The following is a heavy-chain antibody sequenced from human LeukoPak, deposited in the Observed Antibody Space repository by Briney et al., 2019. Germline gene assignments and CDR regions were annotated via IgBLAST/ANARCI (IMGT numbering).Heavy chain of an antibody. D-gene: IGHD3-22*01. Sequence: ASVKVSCKASGYTFTSYYMHWVRQAPGQGLEWMGIINPSGGSTSYARKFQGRVTMTRDMSTSTVYMELSSLRSDDTAVYYCARDTYYDSSGPPGSYFDYWGQGTLVTVSS. CDR2: INPSGGST. J-gene: IGHJ4*02. CDR3: ARDTYYDSSGPPGSYFDY. CDR1: GYTFTSYY. V-gene: IGHV1-46*01.